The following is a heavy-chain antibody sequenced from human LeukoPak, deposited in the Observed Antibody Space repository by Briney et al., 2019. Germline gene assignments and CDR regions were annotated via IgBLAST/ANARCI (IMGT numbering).Heavy chain of an antibody. J-gene: IGHJ4*02. CDR1: GFTFSNYW. Sequence: PGGSLRLSCAVSGFTFSNYWMPWVRQAPGMGLEWVSVINNDGSFTTYADSVKGRFTFSRDNAKNTLYLQMNSLRAEDTAVYYCARPVGTTTPFDSWRQGTLVTVSS. CDR3: ARPVGTTTPFDS. D-gene: IGHD5-12*01. CDR2: INNDGSFT. V-gene: IGHV3-74*01.